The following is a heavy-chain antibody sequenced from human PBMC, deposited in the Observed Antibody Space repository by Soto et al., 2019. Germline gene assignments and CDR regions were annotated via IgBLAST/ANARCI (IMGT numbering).Heavy chain of an antibody. CDR2: ISSSGSTI. Sequence: GGSLRLSCAASGFTFSDYYMSWIRQAPGKGLEWVSYISSSGSTIYYADSVKGRFTISRDNAKNSLYLQMNSLRAEDTAVYYCARGGMTKVTTLRVGYYYYMDVWGKGTTVTVSS. CDR1: GFTFSDYY. CDR3: ARGGMTKVTTLRVGYYYYMDV. V-gene: IGHV3-11*01. D-gene: IGHD4-17*01. J-gene: IGHJ6*03.